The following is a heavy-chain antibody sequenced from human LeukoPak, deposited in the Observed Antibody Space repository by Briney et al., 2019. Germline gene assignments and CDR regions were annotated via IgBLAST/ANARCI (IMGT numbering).Heavy chain of an antibody. CDR2: INTNTGNP. CDR3: ARGGNYYDSSGYRNAFDI. Sequence: ASVKVSCKASGYTFTSYAMNWVRQAPGQGLEWMGWINTNTGNPTYAQGFAGRFVFSLDTSVSTAYLQISSLKAEDTAVYYCARGGNYYDSSGYRNAFDIWGQGTMVTVSS. CDR1: GYTFTSYA. J-gene: IGHJ3*02. D-gene: IGHD3-22*01. V-gene: IGHV7-4-1*02.